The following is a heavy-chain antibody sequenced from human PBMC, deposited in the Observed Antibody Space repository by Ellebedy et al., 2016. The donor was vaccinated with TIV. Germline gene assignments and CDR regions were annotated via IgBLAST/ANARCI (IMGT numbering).Heavy chain of an antibody. Sequence: PGGSLRLSCAASGFTVSSNYMSWVRQAPGKGLEWVSVIYSGGSTYYADSVKGRFTISRDNSKNTLYLQMNSLRAEDTAVYYCARGDSSGYYRWFDYWGQGTLVTVSS. V-gene: IGHV3-53*01. CDR3: ARGDSSGYYRWFDY. J-gene: IGHJ4*02. D-gene: IGHD3-22*01. CDR2: IYSGGST. CDR1: GFTVSSNY.